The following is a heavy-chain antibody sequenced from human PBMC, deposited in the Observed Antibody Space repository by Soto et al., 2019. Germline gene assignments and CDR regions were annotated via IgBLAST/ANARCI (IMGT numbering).Heavy chain of an antibody. V-gene: IGHV1-69*13. CDR2: IIPIFGTA. J-gene: IGHJ5*02. Sequence: SVKVSCKASGGTFSSYAIGWVRQAPGQGLEWMGGIIPIFGTANYAQKFQGRVTITADESTSTAYMELSSLRSEDTAVYYCARDRRDSSAWFDPWGQGTLVTVSS. D-gene: IGHD3-10*01. CDR1: GGTFSSYA. CDR3: ARDRRDSSAWFDP.